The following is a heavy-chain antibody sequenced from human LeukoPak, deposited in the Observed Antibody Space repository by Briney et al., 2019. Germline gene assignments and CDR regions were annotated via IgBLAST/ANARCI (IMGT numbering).Heavy chain of an antibody. D-gene: IGHD3-10*01. CDR3: ARLWFGELLYPWFDP. Sequence: SETLSLTCTVSGGSISSYYWSWIRQPPGKGLEWIGYIYYSGSTNYNPSLKSQVTISVDTSKNQFSLKLSSVTAADTAVYYCARLWFGELLYPWFDPWGQGTLVTVSS. CDR2: IYYSGST. CDR1: GGSISSYY. V-gene: IGHV4-59*01. J-gene: IGHJ5*02.